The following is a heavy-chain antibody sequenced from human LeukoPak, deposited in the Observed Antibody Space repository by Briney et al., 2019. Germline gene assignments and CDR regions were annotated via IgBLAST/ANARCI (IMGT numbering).Heavy chain of an antibody. V-gene: IGHV1-46*01. CDR1: GYTFTSYY. CDR3: ARDSPDSSGYYPTGDY. J-gene: IGHJ4*02. CDR2: INPSGGST. Sequence: ASAKVSCKASGYTFTSYYMHWVRQAPGQGLEWMGIINPSGGSTSYAQKFQGRVTMTRDTSTSTVYMELSSLRSEDTAVYYCARDSPDSSGYYPTGDYWGQGTLVTVSS. D-gene: IGHD3-22*01.